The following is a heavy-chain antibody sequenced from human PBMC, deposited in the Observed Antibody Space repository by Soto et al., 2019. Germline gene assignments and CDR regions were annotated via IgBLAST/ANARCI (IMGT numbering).Heavy chain of an antibody. J-gene: IGHJ5*02. Sequence: ASVKVSCKASGGTFSSYAISWVRQAPGQGLEWMGGIIPIFGTANYAQKFQGRVTITADESTSTAYMELSSLRSEDTAVYYCARHVPFSSSPGWDWFDPWGQGTLVTVSS. D-gene: IGHD6-6*01. V-gene: IGHV1-69*13. CDR3: ARHVPFSSSPGWDWFDP. CDR1: GGTFSSYA. CDR2: IIPIFGTA.